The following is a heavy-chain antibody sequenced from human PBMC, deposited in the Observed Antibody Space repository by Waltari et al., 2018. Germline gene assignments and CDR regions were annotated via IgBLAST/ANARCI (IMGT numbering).Heavy chain of an antibody. Sequence: QVHLVQSGAEVRKPGSSVKVSCEASGGSFGTYAIAWVRQAPGQGLEWMAGSIHIYGTPNYAQKFQGRVNVAADELTRTAYMELSSLRSDDTAIYYCAKRIVGGPFDVWGQGTMVTVSS. J-gene: IGHJ3*01. CDR3: AKRIVGGPFDV. CDR1: GGSFGTYA. D-gene: IGHD1-26*01. V-gene: IGHV1-69*12. CDR2: SIHIYGTP.